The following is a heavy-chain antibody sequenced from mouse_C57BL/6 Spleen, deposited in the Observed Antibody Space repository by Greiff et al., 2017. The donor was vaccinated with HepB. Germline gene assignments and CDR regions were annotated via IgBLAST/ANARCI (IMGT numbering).Heavy chain of an antibody. J-gene: IGHJ4*01. D-gene: IGHD1-1*01. Sequence: VKLVESGAELVKPGASVKLSCKASGYTFTEYTIHWVKQRSGQGLEWIGWFYPGSGSIKYNEKFKDKATLTADKSSSTVYMELSRLTSEDSAVYFCARHEGVTTVVAGAMDYWGQGTSVTVSS. V-gene: IGHV1-62-2*01. CDR1: GYTFTEYT. CDR3: ARHEGVTTVVAGAMDY. CDR2: FYPGSGSI.